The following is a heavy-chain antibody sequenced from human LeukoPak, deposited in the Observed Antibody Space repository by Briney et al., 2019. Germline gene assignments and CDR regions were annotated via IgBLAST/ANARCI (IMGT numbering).Heavy chain of an antibody. D-gene: IGHD3-22*01. CDR2: TSFDGTNK. CDR1: GFTFNYFA. V-gene: IGHV3-30-3*01. J-gene: IGHJ4*02. Sequence: GGSLRLSCAGSGFTFNYFAIHWVRQAPGKGLEWVAVTSFDGTNKYYADSVRGRFTISRDNSNKTVYLQMNSLRAEDTAVYYCARQGHDSSGYYYVGFDYWGQGTLVTVSS. CDR3: ARQGHDSSGYYYVGFDY.